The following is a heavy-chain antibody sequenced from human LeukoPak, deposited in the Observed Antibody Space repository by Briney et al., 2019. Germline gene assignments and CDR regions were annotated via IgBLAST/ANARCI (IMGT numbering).Heavy chain of an antibody. Sequence: ASVKVSCKASGYTFTSYGISWVRQAPGQGLEWMGWISAYNGNTNYAQKLQGRVTMTTDTSTSTAYMELRSLRSDDTAVYYCARVPNYYDSSGYKYYFDYWGQGTLVTVSS. V-gene: IGHV1-18*01. CDR2: ISAYNGNT. D-gene: IGHD3-22*01. CDR1: GYTFTSYG. J-gene: IGHJ4*02. CDR3: ARVPNYYDSSGYKYYFDY.